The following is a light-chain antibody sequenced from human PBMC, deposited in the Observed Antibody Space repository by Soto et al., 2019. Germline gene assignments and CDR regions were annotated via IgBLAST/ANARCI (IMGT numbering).Light chain of an antibody. CDR3: SSYTTSGVLVV. V-gene: IGLV2-14*03. Sequence: QSALTQPASVSGSPGQSIAISWTGISGDVGEYSYVSWYQQHPGKGPRLLIYDVSNRPSGVSNRFSGSKSGNTASLTISRLQTEDEADYYCSSYTTSGVLVVFGGGTKLTVL. J-gene: IGLJ3*02. CDR1: SGDVGEYSY. CDR2: DVS.